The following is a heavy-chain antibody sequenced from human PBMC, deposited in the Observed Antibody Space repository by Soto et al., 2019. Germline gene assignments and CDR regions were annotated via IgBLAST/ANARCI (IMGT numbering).Heavy chain of an antibody. CDR2: ITWNSGSI. CDR1: GFTFDDYG. Sequence: GGSLRLSCAASGFTFDDYGMHWVRQAPGKGPEWVSGITWNSGSIGYADSVKGRFTVSRDNAKNSLYLQMNSLRAEDTALYYCAKPNTVATLQGYFHHWGQGTLVTVSS. V-gene: IGHV3-9*01. CDR3: AKPNTVATLQGYFHH. D-gene: IGHD4-17*01. J-gene: IGHJ1*01.